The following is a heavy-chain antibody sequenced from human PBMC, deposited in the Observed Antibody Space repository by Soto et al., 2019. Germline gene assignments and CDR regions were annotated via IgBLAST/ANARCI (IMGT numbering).Heavy chain of an antibody. D-gene: IGHD1-26*01. V-gene: IGHV3-33*01. CDR1: GFTFSSYG. CDR3: ARDYFRYRWPPDY. CDR2: IWYDGSNK. Sequence: GGSLRLSCAASGFTFSSYGMHWVRQAPGKGLEWVAVIWYDGSNKYYADSVKGRFTISRDNSKNTLYLQMNSLRAEDTAVYYCARDYFRYRWPPDYWGQGTLVTVSS. J-gene: IGHJ4*02.